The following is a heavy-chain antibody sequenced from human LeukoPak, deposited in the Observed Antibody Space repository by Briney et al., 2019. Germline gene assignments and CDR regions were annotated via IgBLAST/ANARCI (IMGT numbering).Heavy chain of an antibody. CDR2: IKEDGSEK. CDR1: GFAFSSCW. CDR3: ATDSFGIFDY. D-gene: IGHD3-10*01. V-gene: IGHV3-7*03. Sequence: GGSLRLSCAASGFAFSSCWMNWVRQAPGKGLEWVAKIKEDGSEKYYVDSVKGRFTISRDNAENSLYLQMNSLRAEDTAVYYRATDSFGIFDYWGQGTLVTVSS. J-gene: IGHJ4*02.